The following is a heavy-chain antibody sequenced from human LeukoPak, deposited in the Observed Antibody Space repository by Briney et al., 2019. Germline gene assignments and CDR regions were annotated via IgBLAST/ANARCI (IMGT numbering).Heavy chain of an antibody. CDR3: AKTEIQLWLGSYFDY. V-gene: IGHV3-30*02. J-gene: IGHJ4*02. Sequence: GGSLRLSCAASGFTFSSYGMHWVRQAPGKGLEGVAFIRYDGSNKYYADSVKGRFTISRDNSQNTLYLQMNSLRAEDTAVYYCAKTEIQLWLGSYFDYWGQGTLVTVSS. CDR2: IRYDGSNK. CDR1: GFTFSSYG. D-gene: IGHD5-18*01.